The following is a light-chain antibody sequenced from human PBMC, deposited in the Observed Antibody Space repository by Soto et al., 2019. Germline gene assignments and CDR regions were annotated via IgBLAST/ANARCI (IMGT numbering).Light chain of an antibody. V-gene: IGLV2-23*03. J-gene: IGLJ2*01. CDR3: CSYAGSSTFVI. CDR2: EGS. Sequence: QSVLTQPASVSGSPGQSITISCTGTSSDVGSYNLVSWFQQHPVKAPKLMIYEGSKRPSGVSNRFSDSKSGNTASLTISGLQAEDEADYYSCSYAGSSTFVIFGGGTKLTVL. CDR1: SSDVGSYNL.